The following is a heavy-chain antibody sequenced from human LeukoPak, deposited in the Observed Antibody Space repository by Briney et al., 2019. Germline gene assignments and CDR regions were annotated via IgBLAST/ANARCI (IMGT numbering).Heavy chain of an antibody. Sequence: PGGTLRLSCAASGFPFGSHGMSWVRQAPGKGLEWVSGIIGGGGSTYYADSVKGRFTISGDNSRNTLFLQMNSLRAEDTAVYYCAHGAMYQLDYWGQGTLVTVSS. D-gene: IGHD2-2*01. CDR2: IIGGGGST. CDR3: AHGAMYQLDY. J-gene: IGHJ4*02. CDR1: GFPFGSHG. V-gene: IGHV3-23*01.